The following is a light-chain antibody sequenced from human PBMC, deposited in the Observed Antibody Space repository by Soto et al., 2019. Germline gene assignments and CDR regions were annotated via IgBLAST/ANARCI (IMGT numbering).Light chain of an antibody. CDR1: QSVLYISNNKNY. CDR2: WAS. Sequence: DIVMTQSPDSLAVSLCDRATINCKSSQSVLYISNNKNYLAWYQQKPGQPPKLLIYWASTRESGVPDRFSGSGSGTDFTLTISSLQAEDVAVYYCQQYYSTPWTFGQGTKVDIK. J-gene: IGKJ1*01. CDR3: QQYYSTPWT. V-gene: IGKV4-1*01.